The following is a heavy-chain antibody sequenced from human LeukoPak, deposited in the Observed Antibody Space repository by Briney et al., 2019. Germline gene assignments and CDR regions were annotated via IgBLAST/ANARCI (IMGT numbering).Heavy chain of an antibody. CDR1: GFTFSSYG. CDR3: AKDSGED. Sequence: GRSLRLSCAASGFTFSSYGMHWVRQAPGKGLEWVAVISYDGSNKYYADSVKGRFTISRDNSKNTLYLQMNSLRAEDTAVYYCAKDSGEDWGQGTLVTVSS. V-gene: IGHV3-30*18. CDR2: ISYDGSNK. J-gene: IGHJ4*02. D-gene: IGHD3-10*01.